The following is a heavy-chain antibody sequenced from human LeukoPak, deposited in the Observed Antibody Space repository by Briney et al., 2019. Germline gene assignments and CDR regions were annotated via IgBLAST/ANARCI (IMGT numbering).Heavy chain of an antibody. CDR1: GFTFSSYG. J-gene: IGHJ4*02. CDR3: ARDPDICSSTSCFSPDVAGYFDY. Sequence: HSGGSLRLSCAASGFTFSSYGMHWVRQAPGKGLEWVAFIRYDGSNKYYADSVKGRFTISRDNSKNTLYLQMNSLRAEDTAVYYCARDPDICSSTSCFSPDVAGYFDYWGQGTLVTVSS. D-gene: IGHD2-2*01. V-gene: IGHV3-30*02. CDR2: IRYDGSNK.